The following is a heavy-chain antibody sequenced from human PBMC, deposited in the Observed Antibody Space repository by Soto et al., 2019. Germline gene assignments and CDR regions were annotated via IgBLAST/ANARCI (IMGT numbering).Heavy chain of an antibody. D-gene: IGHD3-22*01. Sequence: PSETLSLTCTVSGGSISSYYWSWIRQPPGKGLEWIGYIYYSGSTNYNPSLKSRVTISVDTSKNQFPLKLSSVTAADTAVYYCARGRPYYYDSSGYYGMSGMDVWGQGTTVTVSS. V-gene: IGHV4-59*01. CDR3: ARGRPYYYDSSGYYGMSGMDV. J-gene: IGHJ6*02. CDR1: GGSISSYY. CDR2: IYYSGST.